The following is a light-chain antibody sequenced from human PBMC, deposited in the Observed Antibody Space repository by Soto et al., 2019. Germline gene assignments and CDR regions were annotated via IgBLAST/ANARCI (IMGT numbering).Light chain of an antibody. J-gene: IGLJ1*01. CDR3: SSFTTGSTLYV. V-gene: IGLV2-14*01. Sequence: QSALTQPASVSGSPGQSITLSCTGTSGDIGGYNYVSWYQHHPNKAPKLVISEVSHRPSGISNRFSGSKSGTTASLTISGLRAEDEADYYCSSFTTGSTLYVFGGGTKVTVL. CDR1: SGDIGGYNY. CDR2: EVS.